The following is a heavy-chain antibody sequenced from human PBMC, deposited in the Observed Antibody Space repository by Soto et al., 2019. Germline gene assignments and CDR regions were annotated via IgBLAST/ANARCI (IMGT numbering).Heavy chain of an antibody. J-gene: IGHJ3*02. Sequence: EVQLLESGGGLVQPGGSLRLSCAASGFTFSSYAMSWVRQAPGKGLEWVSAISGSGGSTYYADSVKGRFTISRDNSKNTLYLQLNSLGAEDMAVYYCAKVPPGYSYGGNDAFDIWGQGTMVTVSS. CDR2: ISGSGGST. V-gene: IGHV3-23*01. D-gene: IGHD5-18*01. CDR1: GFTFSSYA. CDR3: AKVPPGYSYGGNDAFDI.